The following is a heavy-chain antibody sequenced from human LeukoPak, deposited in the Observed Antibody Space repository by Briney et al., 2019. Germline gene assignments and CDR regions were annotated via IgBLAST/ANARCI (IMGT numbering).Heavy chain of an antibody. D-gene: IGHD3-10*01. V-gene: IGHV3-74*01. Sequence: PGGSLRLSCAASGFTFSSHWMHWVRQAPGKGLVRVSRISSDGSSTSFADSVKGRFTISRDNAENTLYLHMNSLRDEDTAVYFCARGPPDGSGSYYPGDYWGQGTLVTVSS. J-gene: IGHJ4*02. CDR3: ARGPPDGSGSYYPGDY. CDR2: ISSDGSST. CDR1: GFTFSSHW.